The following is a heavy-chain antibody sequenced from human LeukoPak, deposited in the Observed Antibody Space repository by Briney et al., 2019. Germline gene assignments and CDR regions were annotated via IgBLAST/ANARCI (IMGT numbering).Heavy chain of an antibody. CDR1: GYTFTSYD. CDR3: ARGRITMVRGMGWFDP. J-gene: IGHJ5*02. CDR2: MNPNSGNT. V-gene: IGHV1-8*03. D-gene: IGHD3-10*01. Sequence: ASVKVSCKASGYTFTSYDINWVRQATGQGLEWMGWMNPNSGNTGYAQKFQGRVTITRNTSISTAYMELSSLRSEDTAVYYCARGRITMVRGMGWFDPWGQGTLVTVSS.